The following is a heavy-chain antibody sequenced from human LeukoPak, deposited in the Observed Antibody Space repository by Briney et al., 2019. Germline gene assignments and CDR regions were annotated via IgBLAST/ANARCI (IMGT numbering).Heavy chain of an antibody. J-gene: IGHJ4*02. V-gene: IGHV3-48*04. CDR3: ASSGVVVMVY. CDR1: GFTFSSYS. Sequence: GGFLRLSCAASGFTFSSYSMNWVRQAPGKGLEWVSYISSSGSTIYYADSVKGRFTISRDNAKNSLYLQMNSLRAEDTAVYYCASSGVVVMVYWGQGTLVTVSS. D-gene: IGHD3-22*01. CDR2: ISSSGSTI.